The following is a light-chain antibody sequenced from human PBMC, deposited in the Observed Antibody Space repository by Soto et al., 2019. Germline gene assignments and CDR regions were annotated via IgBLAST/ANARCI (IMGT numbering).Light chain of an antibody. Sequence: EIVLTQTPGTLSLSPGERAVLSCRASQTVYNRYFAWYQQKPGQAPRLLLYSGIHRATGTPDRFSGSGSGTDFTLTIDRLEPEDFAVYYCQQYSSSPLTFGQGTKVEVK. CDR1: QTVYNRY. V-gene: IGKV3-20*01. CDR3: QQYSSSPLT. J-gene: IGKJ1*01. CDR2: SGI.